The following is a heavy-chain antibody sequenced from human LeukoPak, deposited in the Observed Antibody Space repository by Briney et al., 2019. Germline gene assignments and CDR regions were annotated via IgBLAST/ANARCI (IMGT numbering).Heavy chain of an antibody. V-gene: IGHV3-23*01. CDR1: GFTFSTFA. J-gene: IGHJ4*02. Sequence: GGSLTLSCAASGFTFSTFALSWFRQAPGKGLEWVSAISSVSRTYYAGSVKGRFAISRDNSENTLFLHVNSLRFEDTAIYYCAKEVPGPGWYTVDYWGQGTLVTVSS. CDR3: AKEVPGPGWYTVDY. CDR2: ISSVSRT. D-gene: IGHD6-19*01.